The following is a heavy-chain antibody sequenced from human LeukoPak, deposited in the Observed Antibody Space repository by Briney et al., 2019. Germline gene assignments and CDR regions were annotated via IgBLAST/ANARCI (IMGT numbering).Heavy chain of an antibody. CDR1: GFTFSSYG. CDR3: ARDRGGSYSAIDY. V-gene: IGHV3-48*04. D-gene: IGHD1-26*01. CDR2: ISSSSTI. Sequence: GGSLRLSCAASGFTFSSYGMNWVRQAPGKGLEWVSFISSSSTIYYADSVKGRFTISRDNAKNSLYLQMNSLRAEDTAVYYCARDRGGSYSAIDYWGQGTLVTVSS. J-gene: IGHJ4*02.